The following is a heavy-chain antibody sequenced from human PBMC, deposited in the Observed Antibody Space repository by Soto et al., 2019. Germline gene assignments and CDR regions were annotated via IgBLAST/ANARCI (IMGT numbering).Heavy chain of an antibody. D-gene: IGHD2-2*01. CDR1: GFTFSSYA. V-gene: IGHV3-23*01. CDR2: ISGSGGST. CDR3: AKDIEVVPAAPPSGYMDV. Sequence: ESGGGLVQPGGSLRLSCAASGFTFSSYAMSWVRQAPGKGLEWVSAISGSGGSTYYADSVKGRFTISRDNSKNTLYLQMNSLRAEDTAVYYCAKDIEVVPAAPPSGYMDVWGKGTTVTVSS. J-gene: IGHJ6*03.